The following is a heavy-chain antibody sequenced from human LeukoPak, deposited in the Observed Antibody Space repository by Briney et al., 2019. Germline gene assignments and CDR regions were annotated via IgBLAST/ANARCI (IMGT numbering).Heavy chain of an antibody. J-gene: IGHJ5*02. D-gene: IGHD4-11*01. V-gene: IGHV3-66*02. Sequence: GGSLRHLRSASRLTGKLNYMSGAPTAPGQGLEWASDIDAGATTYYADSVKSRFTTPRDNSKNPLSRQMTSLRAVDTAVYSIVRDREYTDYLHNCCEPWGRLTVVTVSS. CDR2: IDAGATT. CDR1: RLTGKLNY. CDR3: VRDREYTDYLHNCCEP.